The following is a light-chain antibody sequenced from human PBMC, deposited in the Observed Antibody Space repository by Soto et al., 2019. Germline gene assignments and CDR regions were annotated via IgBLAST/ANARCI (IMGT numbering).Light chain of an antibody. CDR2: GAS. Sequence: EIVITQSPATLSVSPGERATLSCRASQSVSSNLAWYQQKPGQAPRLLIYGASTRATGIPARFSGGGSGTEFTLTISSLQSEDFAVYYCQQYNDWQTFGQGTKV. CDR1: QSVSSN. J-gene: IGKJ1*01. V-gene: IGKV3-15*01. CDR3: QQYNDWQT.